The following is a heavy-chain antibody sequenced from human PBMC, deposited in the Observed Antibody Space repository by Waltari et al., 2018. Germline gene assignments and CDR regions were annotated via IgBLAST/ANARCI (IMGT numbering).Heavy chain of an antibody. D-gene: IGHD2-2*01. V-gene: IGHV7-4-1*02. CDR2: INTNTGNP. CDR3: AREVVPAATIVVNWFDP. Sequence: QVQLVQSGSELKKPGASAKVSCKAAGYTFTNYAIHWLRQAPGQGLELMGWINTNTGNPTYVQGFTGRFVFSLDTSVSTAYLQINSLKADDTAVYYCAREVVPAATIVVNWFDPWGQGTLVTVSS. J-gene: IGHJ5*02. CDR1: GYTFTNYA.